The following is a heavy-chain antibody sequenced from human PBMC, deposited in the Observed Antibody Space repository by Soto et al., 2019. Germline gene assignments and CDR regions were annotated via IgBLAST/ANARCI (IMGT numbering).Heavy chain of an antibody. D-gene: IGHD6-6*01. Sequence: EVQLVQSGAEVKKPGESLKISCKGSRYNFSHYWIAWVRQMPGKGLEWMGIIYPGDSETRFSPSFQGQVTISVDKSISTAYLQWTSLKASDTAIYYCATCIEARPGGLDVWGHGTTVTVSS. CDR3: ATCIEARPGGLDV. CDR2: IYPGDSET. CDR1: RYNFSHYW. J-gene: IGHJ6*02. V-gene: IGHV5-51*01.